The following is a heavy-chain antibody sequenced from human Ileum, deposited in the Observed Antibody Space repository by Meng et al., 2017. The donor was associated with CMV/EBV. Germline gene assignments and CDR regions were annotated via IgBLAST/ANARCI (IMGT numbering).Heavy chain of an antibody. Sequence: TLKGSRPQVEKQQGSLTLSYTFARFSLTSTGVAVCLSRQPRGKALQWLGISYWDDEERNRTSMTTNLPFPKDPSNKQVVPTMTKMYPEQTAIYYCANSAYIPAAGTPNTNWFDSWGQGTLVTVSS. CDR3: ANSAYIPAAGTPNTNWFDS. V-gene: IGHV2-5*02. CDR2: SYWDDEE. CDR1: RFSLTSTGVA. J-gene: IGHJ5*01. D-gene: IGHD6-13*01.